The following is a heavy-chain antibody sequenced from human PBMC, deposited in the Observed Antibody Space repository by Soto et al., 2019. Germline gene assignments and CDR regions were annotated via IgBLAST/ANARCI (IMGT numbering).Heavy chain of an antibody. J-gene: IGHJ3*02. CDR2: INHSGST. CDR3: AREGVTHAFDI. Sequence: SETLSLTCAVYGGSFSGYYWSWIRQPPGKGLEWIGEINHSGSTNYNPSLKSRVTISVDTSKNQFSLKLSSVTAADTAVYYCAREGVTHAFDIWGQGTMVTVS. V-gene: IGHV4-34*01. CDR1: GGSFSGYY. D-gene: IGHD5-18*01.